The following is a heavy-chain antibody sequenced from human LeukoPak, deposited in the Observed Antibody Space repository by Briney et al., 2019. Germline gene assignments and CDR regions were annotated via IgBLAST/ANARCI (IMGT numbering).Heavy chain of an antibody. J-gene: IGHJ4*02. CDR2: ISGSGGST. CDR1: GFTFSSYA. V-gene: IGHV3-23*01. Sequence: PGGSLRLSCAASGFTFSSYAMSWVRQAPGKGLEWVSAISGSGGSTYYADSVKGRFTISRDNSKNTLYLQMSSLRAEDTAVYYCAKRSSDQLGHFDYWGQGTLVTVSS. CDR3: AKRSSDQLGHFDY. D-gene: IGHD6-13*01.